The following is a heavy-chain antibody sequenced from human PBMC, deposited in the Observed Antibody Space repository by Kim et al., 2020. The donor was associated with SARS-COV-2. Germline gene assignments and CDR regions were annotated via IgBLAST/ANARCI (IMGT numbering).Heavy chain of an antibody. D-gene: IGHD3-10*01. J-gene: IGHJ4*02. CDR2: ISGSGGST. CDR1: GFTFSSYA. V-gene: IGHV3-23*01. Sequence: GGSLRLSCAASGFTFSSYAMSWVRQAPGKGLEWVSAISGSGGSTYYADSVKGRFTISRDNSKNTLYLQMNSLRAEDTAVYYCAKVPPELLWFGEWYFDCWGQGTLVTVSS. CDR3: AKVPPELLWFGEWYFDC.